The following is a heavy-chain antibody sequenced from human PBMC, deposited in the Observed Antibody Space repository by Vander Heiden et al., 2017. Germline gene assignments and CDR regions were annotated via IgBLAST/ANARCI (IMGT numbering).Heavy chain of an antibody. J-gene: IGHJ4*02. CDR2: MDPKTGNT. V-gene: IGHV1-8*01. CDR1: GYTFSNTE. Sequence: QEQLVQSGAEVKKPGASVQVSCKASGYTFSNTEINWVRQAAGQGLEWVGWMDPKTGNTGYAQKFQGRVTMTRNTSITTAYMEVTRLTSEDTAVYYCARYCSSTSCYKFDSWGQGTLVSVSS. CDR3: ARYCSSTSCYKFDS. D-gene: IGHD2-2*01.